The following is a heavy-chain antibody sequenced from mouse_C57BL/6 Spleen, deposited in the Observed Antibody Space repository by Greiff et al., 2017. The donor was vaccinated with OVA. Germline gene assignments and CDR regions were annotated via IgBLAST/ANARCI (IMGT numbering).Heavy chain of an antibody. CDR1: GYTFTSYW. V-gene: IGHV1-69*01. D-gene: IGHD3-2*02. CDR2: IDPSDSYT. J-gene: IGHJ3*01. Sequence: QVQLQQPGAELVMPGASVKLSCKASGYTFTSYWMHWVKQRPGQGLEWIGEIDPSDSYTNYNQKFKGKSTLTVDKSSSTAYMQLSSLTSEDSAVYYCATPGGQLRPWCAYRGQGGLGTVSA. CDR3: ATPGGQLRPWCAY.